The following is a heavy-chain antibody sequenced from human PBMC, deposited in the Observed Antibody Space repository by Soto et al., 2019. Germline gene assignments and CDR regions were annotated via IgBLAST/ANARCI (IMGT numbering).Heavy chain of an antibody. Sequence: EVQLVESGGGLVQPGGSLRLSCAASGFTFSNYDMHWVRQGRGKGLEWVSGIGKAGDTYYVGSVRGRFTTSRENAKNSLYIQMNSLRAGDTAVYYWARGAATGFDYWGQGSRVTVSS. V-gene: IGHV3-13*04. D-gene: IGHD6-13*01. CDR2: IGKAGDT. CDR3: ARGAATGFDY. CDR1: GFTFSNYD. J-gene: IGHJ4*02.